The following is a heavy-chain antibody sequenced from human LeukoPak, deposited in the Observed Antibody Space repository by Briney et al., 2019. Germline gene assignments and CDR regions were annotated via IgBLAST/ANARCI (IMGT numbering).Heavy chain of an antibody. CDR3: AKDGGDYYYYYYMDV. D-gene: IGHD2-15*01. CDR1: GFTFSSYR. J-gene: IGHJ6*03. CDR2: ISSSSSTI. Sequence: PGGSLRLSCAASGFTFSSYRMNWVRQAPGKGLEWVSYISSSSSTIYYADSVKGRFTISRDNSKNTLYLQMNSLRAEDTAVYYCAKDGGDYYYYYYMDVWGKGTTVTISS. V-gene: IGHV3-48*01.